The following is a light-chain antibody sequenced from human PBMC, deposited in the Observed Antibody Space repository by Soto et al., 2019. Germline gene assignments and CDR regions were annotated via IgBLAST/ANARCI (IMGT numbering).Light chain of an antibody. CDR3: QQYNNWPPYT. Sequence: DIVMTQSPLSLPVTLGQSASISCRSSQGLVYSDGNTYLSWYQQRPGQSPRRLIYRVSNRDSGGPARFSGSGSGTEFTLTISSLQSEDFAVYYCQQYNNWPPYTFGQGTKLEIK. CDR1: QGLVYSDGNTY. CDR2: RVS. J-gene: IGKJ2*01. V-gene: IGKV2-30*01.